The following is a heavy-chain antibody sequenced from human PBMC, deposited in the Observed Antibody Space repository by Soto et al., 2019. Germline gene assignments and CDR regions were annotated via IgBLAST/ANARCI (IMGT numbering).Heavy chain of an antibody. D-gene: IGHD6-13*01. CDR3: VRLDPLPGIAAAGTLDY. V-gene: IGHV4-59*08. Sequence: SGTLSLTFTVSGGSISSYYWSWIRQPPGKGLEWIGYIYYSGSTNYNPSLKSRVTISVDTSKNHFSLKLSSVTAADTAVYYCVRLDPLPGIAAAGTLDYWGQGTLVTVSS. J-gene: IGHJ4*02. CDR1: GGSISSYY. CDR2: IYYSGST.